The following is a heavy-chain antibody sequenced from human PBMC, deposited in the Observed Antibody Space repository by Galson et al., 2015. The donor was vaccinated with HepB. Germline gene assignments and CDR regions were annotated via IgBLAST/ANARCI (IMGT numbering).Heavy chain of an antibody. CDR2: IIPIFGTA. J-gene: IGHJ5*02. D-gene: IGHD2-2*01. Sequence: SVKVSCKASGGTFSGYAISWVRQAPGQGLEWMGGIIPIFGTANYAQKFQGRVTITADESTSTAYMELSSLRSEDTAVYYCARDVVVPAAMKGGYWFDPWGQGTLVTVSS. CDR3: ARDVVVPAAMKGGYWFDP. V-gene: IGHV1-69*13. CDR1: GGTFSGYA.